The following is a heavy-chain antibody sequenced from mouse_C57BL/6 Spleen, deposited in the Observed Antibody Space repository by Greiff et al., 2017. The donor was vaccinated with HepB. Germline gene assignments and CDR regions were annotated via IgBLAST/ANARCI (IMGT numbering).Heavy chain of an antibody. CDR2: INPNNGGT. CDR3: ARAGGKNWYFDV. J-gene: IGHJ1*03. V-gene: IGHV1-18*01. Sequence: EVQLQQSGPELVKPGASVKIPCKASGYTFTDYNMDWVKQSHGKSLEWIGDINPNNGGTIYNQKFKGKATLTVDKSSSTSYMEFRSLTSEDTAVYYCARAGGKNWYFDVWGTGTTVTVSS. CDR1: GYTFTDYN.